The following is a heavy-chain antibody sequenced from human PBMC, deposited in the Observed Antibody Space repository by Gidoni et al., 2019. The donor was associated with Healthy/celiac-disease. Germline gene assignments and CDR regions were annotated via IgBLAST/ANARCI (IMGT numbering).Heavy chain of an antibody. CDR2: ISWNSGSI. V-gene: IGHV3-9*01. CDR3: AKDDDYDILTGYPDY. D-gene: IGHD3-9*01. CDR1: GFTFDDYA. Sequence: EVQLVESGGGLVQPARSLRLSCAASGFTFDDYAMHWVRQAPGKGLEWVSGISWNSGSIGYADSVKGRFTISRDNAKNSLYLQMNSLRAEDTALYYCAKDDDYDILTGYPDYWGQGTLVTVSS. J-gene: IGHJ4*02.